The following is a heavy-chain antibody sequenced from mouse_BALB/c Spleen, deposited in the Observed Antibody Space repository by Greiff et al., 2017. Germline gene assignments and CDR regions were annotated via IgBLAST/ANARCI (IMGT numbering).Heavy chain of an antibody. CDR3: ARGRTVVDAMDY. D-gene: IGHD1-1*01. CDR2: ISSGGST. Sequence: EVKLQESGGGLVKPGGSLKLSCAASGFTFSSYAMSWVRQTPEKRLEWVASISSGGSTYYPDSVKGRFTISRDNARNILYLQMSSLRSEDTAMYYCARGRTVVDAMDYWGQGTSVTVSS. V-gene: IGHV5-6-5*01. CDR1: GFTFSSYA. J-gene: IGHJ4*01.